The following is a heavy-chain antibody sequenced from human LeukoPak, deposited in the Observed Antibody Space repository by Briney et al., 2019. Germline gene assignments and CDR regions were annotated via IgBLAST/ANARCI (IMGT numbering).Heavy chain of an antibody. CDR2: IKQDGTEK. CDR1: GFTFSSYW. Sequence: GESLRLSCAASGFTFSSYWMSWVRQAPGKGLEWVANIKQDGTEKNYEDSVKGRYTISRDNAKNSLYLQMNSLRVDDTAVYYCAREGSGSYYPDYWGQGTLVTVSS. J-gene: IGHJ4*02. CDR3: AREGSGSYYPDY. V-gene: IGHV3-7*01. D-gene: IGHD3-10*01.